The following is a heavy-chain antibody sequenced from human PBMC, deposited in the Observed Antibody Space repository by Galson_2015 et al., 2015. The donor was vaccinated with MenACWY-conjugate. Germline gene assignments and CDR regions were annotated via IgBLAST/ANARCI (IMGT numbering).Heavy chain of an antibody. CDR2: INTGSGHT. CDR1: GYTFARFG. V-gene: IGHV1-3*04. Sequence: SVKVSCKASGYTFARFGMHWVRQAPGQRLEWMGWINTGSGHTKYSPKFQGRLTITTETSTHTGYMELSSLRSDDTAVYYCARERIVVVAENYFDNWGQGTPVTVAS. J-gene: IGHJ4*02. CDR3: ARERIVVVAENYFDN. D-gene: IGHD2-21*01.